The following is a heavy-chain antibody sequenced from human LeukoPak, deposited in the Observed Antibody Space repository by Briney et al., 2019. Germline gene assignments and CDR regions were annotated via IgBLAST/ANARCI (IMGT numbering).Heavy chain of an antibody. V-gene: IGHV3-48*03. D-gene: IGHD3-9*01. CDR1: GFSFSNYE. J-gene: IGHJ4*02. CDR2: ISPSADTT. Sequence: GGSLRLSCAVSGFSFSNYEMNWVRQAPGKGLEWVSYISPSADTTQYADSVKGRFTISRDNSKNTLYLQMNSLRAEDTAVYYCAKEEGETYYDILTVRSGGYFDYWGQGTLVTVTS. CDR3: AKEEGETYYDILTVRSGGYFDY.